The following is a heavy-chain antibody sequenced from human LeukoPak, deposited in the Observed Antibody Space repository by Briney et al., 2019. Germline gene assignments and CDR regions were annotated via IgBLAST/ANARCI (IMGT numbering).Heavy chain of an antibody. CDR1: GYSFTSNW. V-gene: IGHV5-51*01. J-gene: IGHJ4*02. Sequence: NHGESLKISCKGSGYSFTSNWIGWVRQMPGKGLEWMGIIYPGDSDTRYSPSFQGQVTISADKSISTAYLQWSSLKASDTAMYYCARFPETPFYSSSSLFDYWGQGTLVTVSS. CDR2: IYPGDSDT. CDR3: ARFPETPFYSSSSLFDY. D-gene: IGHD6-13*01.